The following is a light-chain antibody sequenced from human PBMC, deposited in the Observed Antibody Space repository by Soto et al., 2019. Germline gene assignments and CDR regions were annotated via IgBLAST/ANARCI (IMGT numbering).Light chain of an antibody. CDR2: DVY. J-gene: IGLJ2*01. Sequence: QSALTQPRSVSGSPGQSVTISCTGTSSDVGAYDYVSWYQQHPGKAPKVIIYDVYKRPSGVPDRFSGSKSGYTASLTISGLQADDDSDYYCSSYAGTYTFVVFGGGTKVTVL. CDR1: SSDVGAYDY. V-gene: IGLV2-11*01. CDR3: SSYAGTYTFVV.